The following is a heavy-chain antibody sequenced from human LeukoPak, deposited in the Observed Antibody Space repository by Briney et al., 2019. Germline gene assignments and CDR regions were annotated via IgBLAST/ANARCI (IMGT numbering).Heavy chain of an antibody. J-gene: IGHJ4*02. CDR3: VRDNEYCGGDCYVI. D-gene: IGHD2-21*02. CDR2: IHYSGST. CDR1: GGSISSYY. Sequence: PSETLSLTCTVSGGSISSYYWSWIRQPPGKGLEWIGFIHYSGSTNYNPSLKSRVTISVDTSKNQFSLKLSSVTAADTAVYYCVRDNEYCGGDCYVIWGQGTLDTVSS. V-gene: IGHV4-59*01.